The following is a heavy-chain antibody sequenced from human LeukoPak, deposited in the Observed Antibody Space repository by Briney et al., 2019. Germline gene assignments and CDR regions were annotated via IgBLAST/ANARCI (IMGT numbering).Heavy chain of an antibody. CDR1: GSSFPTYW. D-gene: IGHD1-26*01. V-gene: IGHV5-51*01. Sequence: PGESLKISCKGAGSSFPTYWIAWVRQMPGKGLEWMGVIYPGDSDTRYSPSFQGQVTLSADKSISTAYLQWSSLKASDTAIYYCARALVGAATLSYWGQGTLVTVSS. J-gene: IGHJ4*02. CDR2: IYPGDSDT. CDR3: ARALVGAATLSY.